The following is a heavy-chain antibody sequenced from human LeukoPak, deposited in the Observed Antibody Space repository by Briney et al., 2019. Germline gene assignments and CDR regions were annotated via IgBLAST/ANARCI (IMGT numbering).Heavy chain of an antibody. Sequence: PSETLSLTCTVSGGSISSYYWSWIRQPPGKGLEWIGEINHSGSTNYNPSLKSRVTISVDTSKNQFSLKLTSVTAADTAVYYCARGRDYVWGSYRSHYYMDVWGKGTTVTVSS. CDR3: ARGRDYVWGSYRSHYYMDV. CDR2: INHSGST. D-gene: IGHD3-16*02. J-gene: IGHJ6*03. V-gene: IGHV4-34*01. CDR1: GGSISSYY.